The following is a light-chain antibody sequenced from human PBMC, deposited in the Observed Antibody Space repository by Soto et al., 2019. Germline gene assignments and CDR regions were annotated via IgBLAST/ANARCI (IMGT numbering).Light chain of an antibody. V-gene: IGLV2-23*01. CDR2: EGS. J-gene: IGLJ2*01. CDR3: CSYAGSSTLVV. Sequence: QSALTQPASVSGSPGQSITISCTGTSSDVGSYNLVSWYQQHPGKAPKLMIYEGSKRPSGVSNRFSGSKSGNMASLTISGLQAEDEADYYCCSYAGSSTLVVFGGGTQLTVL. CDR1: SSDVGSYNL.